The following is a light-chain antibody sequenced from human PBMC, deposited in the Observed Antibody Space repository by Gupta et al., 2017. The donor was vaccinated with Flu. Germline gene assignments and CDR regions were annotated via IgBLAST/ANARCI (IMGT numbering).Light chain of an antibody. CDR2: TNN. V-gene: IGLV1-47*01. J-gene: IGLJ2*01. Sequence: SVLTQPPSASGTPGQGVTISCSGSSSNSGSNYVTWYQQLPGTAPKLLIYTNNQRPSGVPDRFSGSKSGTSAYLAISGLRSEDEADYYCAAWDDSLSGVVFGGGTKLTVL. CDR3: AAWDDSLSGVV. CDR1: SSNSGSNY.